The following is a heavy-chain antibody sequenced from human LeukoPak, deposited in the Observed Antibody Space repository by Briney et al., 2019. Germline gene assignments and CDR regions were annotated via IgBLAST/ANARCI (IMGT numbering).Heavy chain of an antibody. CDR2: INHSGST. D-gene: IGHD5-18*01. CDR1: GGSFSGYY. V-gene: IGHV4-34*01. Sequence: PSETLSLTCAVYGGSFSGYYWSWIRQPPGKGLEWIGEINHSGSTNYNPSLKSRVTISVDTSKNQFSLKLSSVTATDTAAYYCARAAGYSYGYYFDYWGQGTLVTVSS. CDR3: ARAAGYSYGYYFDY. J-gene: IGHJ4*02.